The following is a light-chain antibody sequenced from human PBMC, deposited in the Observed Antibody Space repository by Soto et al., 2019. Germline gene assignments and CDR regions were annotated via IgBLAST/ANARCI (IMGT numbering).Light chain of an antibody. CDR1: QSVSSN. Sequence: EIVMTQSPATLSVSPGERATLSCRASQSVSSNLAWYQQKPGQAPRLLIYGASTRATGIPARFSGSGSGTEFTLTISSLQSEELAVSYCQHCNNWPLTFGGGTKVEIK. CDR3: QHCNNWPLT. V-gene: IGKV3-15*01. J-gene: IGKJ4*01. CDR2: GAS.